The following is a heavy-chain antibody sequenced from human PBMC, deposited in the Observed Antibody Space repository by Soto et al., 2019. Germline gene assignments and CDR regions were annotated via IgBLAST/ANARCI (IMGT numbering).Heavy chain of an antibody. V-gene: IGHV4-34*01. D-gene: IGHD3-22*01. CDR3: ARLSITMTTGGRFDP. J-gene: IGHJ5*02. CDR2: IYYSGST. Sequence: SETLSLTCAVYGGSFSGYYWSWIRQPPGKGLEWIGSIYYSGSTYYNPSLKSRVTISVDTSKNQFSLKLSSVTAADTAVYYCARLSITMTTGGRFDPWGQGTLVTVSS. CDR1: GGSFSGYY.